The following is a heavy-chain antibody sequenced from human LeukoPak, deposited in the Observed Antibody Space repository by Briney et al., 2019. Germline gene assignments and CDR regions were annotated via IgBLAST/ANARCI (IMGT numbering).Heavy chain of an antibody. V-gene: IGHV1-2*02. Sequence: SVKVSCKASGYTLTVYYIHWVRPAPGQGLEWMGWINPNSGDTNYAQKFQGRVTITRDTSINTAFMELSRLRSDDTAVYYCARDRHWNEGNFDYWGQGTMVTVSS. CDR2: INPNSGDT. J-gene: IGHJ4*02. CDR1: GYTLTVYY. D-gene: IGHD1-1*01. CDR3: ARDRHWNEGNFDY.